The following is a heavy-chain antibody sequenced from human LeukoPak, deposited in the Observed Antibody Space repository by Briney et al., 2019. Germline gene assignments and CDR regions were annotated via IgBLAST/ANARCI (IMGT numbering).Heavy chain of an antibody. CDR2: IYYSGST. CDR3: ARDQGVRGVQY. D-gene: IGHD3-10*01. J-gene: IGHJ4*02. Sequence: SETLSLTCTVSGGSISSDYWGWIRQPPGKGLEWIGYIYYSGSTNYNPSLKSRVTISVDTSNNQFSLRLSSVTAADTAVYYCARDQGVRGVQYWGQGTLVTVSS. V-gene: IGHV4-59*01. CDR1: GGSISSDY.